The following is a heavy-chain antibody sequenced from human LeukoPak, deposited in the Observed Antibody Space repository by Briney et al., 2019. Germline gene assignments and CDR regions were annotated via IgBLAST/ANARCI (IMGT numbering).Heavy chain of an antibody. J-gene: IGHJ4*02. CDR3: ARDKPPPYYYDSSGIFDY. V-gene: IGHV3-33*01. CDR1: GFTFNSYG. Sequence: GRSLRLSCAASGFTFNSYGMHWVRQAPGKGLEWVAAIWYDGSNKYYADSVKGRFTISRDNSKNTLYLQMNSLRAEDTAVYYCARDKPPPYYYDSSGIFDYWGQGTLVTVSS. D-gene: IGHD3-22*01. CDR2: IWYDGSNK.